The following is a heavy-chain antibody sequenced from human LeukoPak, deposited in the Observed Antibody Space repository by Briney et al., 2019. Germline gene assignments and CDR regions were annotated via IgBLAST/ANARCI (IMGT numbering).Heavy chain of an antibody. J-gene: IGHJ1*01. V-gene: IGHV4-39*01. D-gene: IGHD3-22*01. CDR1: GDSISSSSYY. CDR3: ARRRYYDSTGYLD. CDR2: IYYRGST. Sequence: SETLSLTCTISGDSISSSSYYWGWIRQPRGKGLEWIGDIYYRGSTYYNPARKSRYSISIDTANNAYSLTLNSVTAADTALYFCARRRYYDSTGYLDWGQGTLVTVSS.